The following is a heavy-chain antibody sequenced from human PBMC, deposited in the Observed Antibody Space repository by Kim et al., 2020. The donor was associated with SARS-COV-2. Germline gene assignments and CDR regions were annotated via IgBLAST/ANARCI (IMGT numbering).Heavy chain of an antibody. V-gene: IGHV3-33*01. Sequence: GGSLRLSCAASGFTFSSYGMHWVRQAPGKGLEWVAVIWYDGSNKYYADSVKGRFTISRDNSKNTLYLQMNSLRAEDTAVYYCARESYAVSGWYLDWGQGTLVTVSS. CDR3: ARESYAVSGWYLD. CDR2: IWYDGSNK. J-gene: IGHJ4*02. CDR1: GFTFSSYG. D-gene: IGHD6-19*01.